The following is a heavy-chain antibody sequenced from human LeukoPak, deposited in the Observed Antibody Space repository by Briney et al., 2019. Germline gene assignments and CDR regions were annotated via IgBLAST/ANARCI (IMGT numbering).Heavy chain of an antibody. D-gene: IGHD2-21*02. Sequence: SETLSLTCAVYGGSFSGYYWSWIRQPPGKGLEWIGEINHSGSTNYNPSLKSRVTISVDTSKNQFSLKLSSVTAADTAVYYCARRRDYYYYYYMDVWGKGTTVTISS. J-gene: IGHJ6*03. CDR2: INHSGST. CDR1: GGSFSGYY. CDR3: ARRRDYYYYYYMDV. V-gene: IGHV4-34*01.